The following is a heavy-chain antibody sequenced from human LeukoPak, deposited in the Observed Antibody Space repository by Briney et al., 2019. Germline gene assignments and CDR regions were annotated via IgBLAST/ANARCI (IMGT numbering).Heavy chain of an antibody. CDR2: ITDDGST. Sequence: GGSLRLSCAASGFTFSSAWMHWVRQGPGTGLVWVSRITDDGSTTYADSVKGRFTISRDNAKNTLSLQMNSLRVEDTAVYYCARDRVGPDYWGQGTLVTVSS. CDR1: GFTFSSAW. CDR3: ARDRVGPDY. J-gene: IGHJ4*02. V-gene: IGHV3-74*03. D-gene: IGHD1-26*01.